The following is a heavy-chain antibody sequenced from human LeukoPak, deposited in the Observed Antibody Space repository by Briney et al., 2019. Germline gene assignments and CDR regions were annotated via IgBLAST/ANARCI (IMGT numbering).Heavy chain of an antibody. V-gene: IGHV1-8*03. J-gene: IGHJ3*02. CDR3: AKTPGRTVYYDSSGYLIPDAFDI. CDR1: GYTFTSYD. D-gene: IGHD3-22*01. Sequence: ASVKVSCKASGYTFTSYDINWVRQATGQGLEWMGWMNPNSGNTGYAQKFQGRVTITRNTSISTAYMELSSLRSEDTAVYYCAKTPGRTVYYDSSGYLIPDAFDIWGQGTMVTVSS. CDR2: MNPNSGNT.